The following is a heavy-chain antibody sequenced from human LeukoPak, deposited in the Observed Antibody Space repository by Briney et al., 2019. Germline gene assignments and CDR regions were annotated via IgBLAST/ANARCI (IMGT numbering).Heavy chain of an antibody. Sequence: GGSLRLSCAASGFTFSSYWMSWVRQAPGKGLEWVANIKQDGSEKYYVDSAKGRFTISRDNAKNSLYLQMNSLRAEDTAVYYCARHCSSTTCYYSSGFYYGIDVWGQGTTVTVSS. CDR2: IKQDGSEK. V-gene: IGHV3-7*01. D-gene: IGHD2-2*01. CDR1: GFTFSSYW. J-gene: IGHJ6*02. CDR3: ARHCSSTTCYYSSGFYYGIDV.